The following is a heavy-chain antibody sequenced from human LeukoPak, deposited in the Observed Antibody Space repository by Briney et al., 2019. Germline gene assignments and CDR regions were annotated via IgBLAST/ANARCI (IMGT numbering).Heavy chain of an antibody. CDR1: GYTFTSYD. CDR2: MNPNSGNT. J-gene: IGHJ5*02. Sequence: ASVKVSCKASGYTFTSYDINWVRQATGQGLEWMGWMNPNSGNTGYAQKFQGRVTMTRNTSISTAYMELSSLRSEDTAVYYCARGGLVSYYYGSGSSFDPWGQGTLVTVSS. CDR3: ARGGLVSYYYGSGSSFDP. V-gene: IGHV1-8*01. D-gene: IGHD3-10*01.